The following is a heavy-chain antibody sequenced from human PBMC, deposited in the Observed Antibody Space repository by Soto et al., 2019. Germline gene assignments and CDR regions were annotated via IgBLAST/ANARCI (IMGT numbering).Heavy chain of an antibody. CDR1: GGSISSYY. D-gene: IGHD3-10*01. CDR2: IYYSGST. Sequence: PSETLSLTCTVSGGSISSYYWSWIRQPPGKGLEWIGYIYYSGSTNYNPSLKSRVTISVDTSKNQFSLKLRSVTAADTAVYYCASMGYHYGSGSYPLDYWGQGTLVT. J-gene: IGHJ4*02. CDR3: ASMGYHYGSGSYPLDY. V-gene: IGHV4-59*08.